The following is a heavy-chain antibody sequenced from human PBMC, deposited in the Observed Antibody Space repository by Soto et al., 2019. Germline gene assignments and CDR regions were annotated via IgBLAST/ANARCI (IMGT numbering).Heavy chain of an antibody. D-gene: IGHD1-7*01. V-gene: IGHV3-21*01. CDR2: ISSGSGYI. CDR3: ARYNWNSYYFEY. CDR1: GFTFNNYK. J-gene: IGHJ4*02. Sequence: GGSLRLSCAASGFTFNNYKMNWVRQAPGKGLEWVSSISSGSGYIYYADSVKGRFTISRDNAKNSLYLHMNSLRAEDTAVYYCARYNWNSYYFEYWGQGSLVTVSS.